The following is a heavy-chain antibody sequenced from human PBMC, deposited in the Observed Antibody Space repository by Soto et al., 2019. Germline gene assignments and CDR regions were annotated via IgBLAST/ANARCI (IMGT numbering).Heavy chain of an antibody. Sequence: SETLSLTCAVYGGSFSGYYWSWIRQPPGKGLEWIGEINHSGSTNYNPSLKSRVTISVDTSKNQFSLKLSSVTAADTAVYYCARGSAAAAEIDYWGQGTLVTVSS. CDR2: INHSGST. CDR1: GGSFSGYY. CDR3: ARGSAAAAEIDY. V-gene: IGHV4-34*01. J-gene: IGHJ4*02. D-gene: IGHD6-13*01.